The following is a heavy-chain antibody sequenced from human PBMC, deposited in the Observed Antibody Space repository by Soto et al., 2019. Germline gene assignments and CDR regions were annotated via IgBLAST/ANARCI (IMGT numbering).Heavy chain of an antibody. CDR2: IKSKTDGGTT. J-gene: IGHJ4*02. D-gene: IGHD5-12*01. V-gene: IGHV3-15*01. CDR1: EFTFSNAW. Sequence: GGSLSLSCVASEFTFSNAWMSWVRQTPGKGLEWLGRIKSKTDGGTTDYAAPVKGRFTISRDDSRDTLYLQMNSLKTEDAAVYYCTTEYSGGPDKWGQGTLVTVSS. CDR3: TTEYSGGPDK.